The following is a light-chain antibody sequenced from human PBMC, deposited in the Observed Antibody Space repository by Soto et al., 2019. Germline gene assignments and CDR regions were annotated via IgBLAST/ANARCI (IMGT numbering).Light chain of an antibody. CDR1: SSDVGGYNY. J-gene: IGLJ1*01. CDR2: EVN. V-gene: IGLV2-8*01. CDR3: TSYAGGNNV. Sequence: QSAPTQPPSASGSPGQSVTISWTGTSSDVGGYNYVSWYQQYPGKVPKLMVYEVNKRPSGVPDRFSGSKSGNTASLTVSGLQAEDEADYYCTSYAGGNNVFGTGTKLTVL.